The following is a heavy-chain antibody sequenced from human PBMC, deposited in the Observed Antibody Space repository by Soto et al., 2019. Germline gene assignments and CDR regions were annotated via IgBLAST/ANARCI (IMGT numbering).Heavy chain of an antibody. J-gene: IGHJ6*02. CDR3: AADSVILYYYQLLDPNYYYYGMDV. Sequence: SVKVSCKASGFTLENSAIQWVRQARGHRLEWIGWIVVGTGSTNYAQKFQERVSITRDMSTNTAFMELSSLISDDTAVYFCAADSVILYYYQLLDPNYYYYGMDVWGQGTTVTVSS. CDR1: GFTLENSA. D-gene: IGHD2-2*01. V-gene: IGHV1-58*02. CDR2: IVVGTGST.